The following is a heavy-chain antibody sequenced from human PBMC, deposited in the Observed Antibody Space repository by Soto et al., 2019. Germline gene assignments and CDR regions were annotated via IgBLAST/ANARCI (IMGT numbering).Heavy chain of an antibody. Sequence: GASVKVSCKASGYTFTSYYMHWVRQAPGQGLEWIKIINPSGGSTSYAQKFKGRVTMTRDTSTSTVYMELSSLRSEDTAVYYCARDPVRGYDTLDVWGQGTTVTVSS. CDR1: GYTFTSYY. CDR2: INPSGGST. D-gene: IGHD3-9*01. V-gene: IGHV1-46*01. J-gene: IGHJ6*02. CDR3: ARDPVRGYDTLDV.